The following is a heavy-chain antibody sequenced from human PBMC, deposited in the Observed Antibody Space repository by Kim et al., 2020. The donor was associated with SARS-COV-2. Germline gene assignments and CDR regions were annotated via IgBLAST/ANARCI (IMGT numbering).Heavy chain of an antibody. D-gene: IGHD1-26*01. CDR2: MNPNSGNT. CDR1: GYTFTSYD. V-gene: IGHV1-8*01. Sequence: ASVKVSCKASGYTFTSYDINWVRQATGQGLEWMGWMNPNSGNTGYAQKFQGRVTMTRNTSISTAYMELSSLRSEDTAVYYCARGSKGWSEWELLRATSENDYWGQGTLVTVSS. J-gene: IGHJ4*02. CDR3: ARGSKGWSEWELLRATSENDY.